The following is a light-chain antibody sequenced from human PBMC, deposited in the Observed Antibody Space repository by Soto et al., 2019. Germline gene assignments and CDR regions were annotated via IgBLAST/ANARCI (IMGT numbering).Light chain of an antibody. CDR1: QDISNW. CDR2: AAS. Sequence: DVPMTQSPSSVSASVGDRVTITCRASQDISNWLVWYQQKPGKAPKLLIYAASTLQSGVPSRFSGSGSGTDFTFTISSLQPEDFATYYCQQANSFPPVFGPGTKVDIK. J-gene: IGKJ3*01. V-gene: IGKV1-12*01. CDR3: QQANSFPPV.